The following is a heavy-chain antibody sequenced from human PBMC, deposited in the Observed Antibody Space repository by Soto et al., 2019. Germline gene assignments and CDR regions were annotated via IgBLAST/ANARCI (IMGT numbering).Heavy chain of an antibody. CDR2: ISYDGSKK. V-gene: IGHV3-30*18. CDR1: VFTFGSYG. J-gene: IGHJ6*02. CDR3: AKAIENYSTGYYKPFYYFGVDV. Sequence: GGSLRLCCAASVFTFGSYGMHWFRQAPGKGLEWVAGISYDGSKKYYGESVKGRFTISSDNSKNTLYLQMNSLRVEDTAVYYCAKAIENYSTGYYKPFYYFGVDVWGQGTTVTVSS. D-gene: IGHD3-22*01.